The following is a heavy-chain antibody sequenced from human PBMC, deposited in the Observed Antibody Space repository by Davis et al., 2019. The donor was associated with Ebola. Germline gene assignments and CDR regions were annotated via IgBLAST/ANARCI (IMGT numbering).Heavy chain of an antibody. Sequence: LSLTCAASVFTFINYWMHWVRQAPGKGLEWVSRANSDGSTTGYGDSVKGRFTISRDNARNTLYLQMNSLRAEDTAVYYCSREVRGGFSPMDLWGTGTTVTVSS. CDR2: ANSDGSTT. CDR3: SREVRGGFSPMDL. J-gene: IGHJ6*04. D-gene: IGHD5-18*01. V-gene: IGHV3-74*01. CDR1: VFTFINYW.